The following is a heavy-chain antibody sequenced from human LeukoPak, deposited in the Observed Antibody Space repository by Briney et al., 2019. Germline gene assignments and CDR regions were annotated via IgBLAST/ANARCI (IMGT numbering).Heavy chain of an antibody. V-gene: IGHV3-23*01. CDR3: AKDPLGSSSWAEYFQH. J-gene: IGHJ1*01. CDR2: ISGSGGST. Sequence: GGSLRLSCAASGFTFSSYGMSWVRQAPGKGLEWVSAISGSGGSTYYADSVKGRFTISRDNSKNTLYLQMNSLRAEDTAVYYCAKDPLGSSSWAEYFQHWGQGTLVTVSS. D-gene: IGHD6-13*01. CDR1: GFTFSSYG.